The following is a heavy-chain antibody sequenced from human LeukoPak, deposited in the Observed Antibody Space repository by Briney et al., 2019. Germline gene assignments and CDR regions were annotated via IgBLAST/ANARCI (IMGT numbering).Heavy chain of an antibody. CDR1: GFTFKDYG. D-gene: IGHD5-24*01. J-gene: IGHJ4*02. Sequence: GGSLRLSCAATGFTFKDYGMHWVRQPPGKGLEWVSSINWNGGGTDYADSVKGRFTISRDNAKNSLYLQLSSLRPEDTAVYYCARKAGYNSGFDYWGQGTLVTVSS. CDR3: ARKAGYNSGFDY. V-gene: IGHV3-20*04. CDR2: INWNGGGT.